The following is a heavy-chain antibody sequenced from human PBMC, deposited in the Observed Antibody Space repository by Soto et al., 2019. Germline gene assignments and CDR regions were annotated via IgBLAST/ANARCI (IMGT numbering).Heavy chain of an antibody. CDR2: INPSGGIT. J-gene: IGHJ4*02. CDR3: ARDTARQNWGPVFDY. CDR1: GFTFTSYF. V-gene: IGHV1-46*01. Sequence: QVQLVQSGAEVKKPGASVKISCKTSGFTFTSYFNHWVRQAPGQGLEWMGMINPSGGITSFAQKFLGRVTMTRDTSTSTVYMELSDLRSEDKAVYYCARDTARQNWGPVFDYWGQVTLVTVCS. D-gene: IGHD7-27*01.